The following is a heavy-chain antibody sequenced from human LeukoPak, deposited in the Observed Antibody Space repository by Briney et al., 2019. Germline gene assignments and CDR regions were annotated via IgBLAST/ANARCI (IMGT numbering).Heavy chain of an antibody. CDR1: GFTFSSYA. CDR3: AKDIVVVVAAGGYFDY. Sequence: GGSLRLSCAASGFTFSSYAMSWVRQAPGKGLEWVSAISGSGGSTYYADSVKGRFTISRDNSKNTLYLQMNSLRAEDTAVYYCAKDIVVVVAAGGYFDYWGQGTLATVSS. V-gene: IGHV3-23*01. J-gene: IGHJ4*02. CDR2: ISGSGGST. D-gene: IGHD2-15*01.